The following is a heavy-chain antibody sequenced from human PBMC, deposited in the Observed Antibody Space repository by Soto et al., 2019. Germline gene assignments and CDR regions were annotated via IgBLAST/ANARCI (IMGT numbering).Heavy chain of an antibody. CDR3: ARLYYYDSSGYYYEYYFDY. CDR2: IYYSGST. J-gene: IGHJ4*02. CDR1: GGSVSSVSYY. V-gene: IGHV4-61*01. D-gene: IGHD3-22*01. Sequence: SETLSLTCTVSGGSVSSVSYYWSWIRQPPGKGLEWIGYIYYSGSTNYNPSLKSRVTISVDTSKNQFSLKLSSVTAADTAVYYCARLYYYDSSGYYYEYYFDYWGQGTLVTVSS.